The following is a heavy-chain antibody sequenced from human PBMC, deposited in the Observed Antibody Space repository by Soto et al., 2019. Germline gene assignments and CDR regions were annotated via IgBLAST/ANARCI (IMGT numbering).Heavy chain of an antibody. CDR1: GFNFDKYA. V-gene: IGHV3-23*01. CDR2: ISGHGGST. CDR3: ARYPQEVLSQYSDY. Sequence: GGSLRLSCSTSGFNFDKYAMSWVRQAPGKGLEWVSSISGHGGSTWYADSVKGRFTIARDNSKNTLYLEMNSLRAQDTALYYCARYPQEVLSQYSDYRGKGTRVTVSS. D-gene: IGHD4-4*01. J-gene: IGHJ4*02.